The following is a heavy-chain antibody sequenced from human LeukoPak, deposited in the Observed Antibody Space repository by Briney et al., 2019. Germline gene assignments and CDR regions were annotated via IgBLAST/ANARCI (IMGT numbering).Heavy chain of an antibody. CDR3: ARHVGYCSGRSCYGVAFDI. CDR1: GGSISSYY. V-gene: IGHV4-59*08. J-gene: IGHJ3*02. D-gene: IGHD2-15*01. CDR2: IYYSGST. Sequence: PSETLSLTCTVSGGSISSYYWSWIRQPPGKGLEWIEDIYYSGSTKYNPSLKSRVTISVDTSKNQFSLKLSSVTAADTAVYYCARHVGYCSGRSCYGVAFDIWGQGTMVTVSS.